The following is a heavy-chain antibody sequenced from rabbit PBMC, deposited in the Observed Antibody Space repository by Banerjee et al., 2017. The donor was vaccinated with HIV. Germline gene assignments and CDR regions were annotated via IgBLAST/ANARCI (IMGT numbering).Heavy chain of an antibody. D-gene: IGHD7-1*01. Sequence: GLEWIACINTSSGNTHYASWAKGRFTISKTSSTVDLKMTSLTVADTATYFCARGGGGYAGYGHGDDAFDPWGPGTLVTVS. CDR2: INTSSGNT. CDR3: ARGGGGYAGYGHGDDAFDP. J-gene: IGHJ2*01. V-gene: IGHV1S40*01.